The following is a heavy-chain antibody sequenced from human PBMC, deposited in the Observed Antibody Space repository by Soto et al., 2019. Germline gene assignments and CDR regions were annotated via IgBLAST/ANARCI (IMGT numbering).Heavy chain of an antibody. CDR1: GVSVSNYW. CDR3: VKEAAVSGTWRVDS. CDR2: INPEGSST. D-gene: IGHD6-19*01. V-gene: IGHV3-74*01. Sequence: GGSLRLSCVESGVSVSNYWMHWVRQGPGKGLVWVARINPEGSSTNYADSAEGRFTISRDNAKNTVYLQMNSLRAEDTAVYYCVKEAAVSGTWRVDSWGQGTLVTVSS. J-gene: IGHJ4*02.